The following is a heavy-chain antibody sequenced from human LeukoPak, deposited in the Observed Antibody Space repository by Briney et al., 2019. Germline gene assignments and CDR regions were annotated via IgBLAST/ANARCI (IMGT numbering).Heavy chain of an antibody. CDR2: IFVGSGNT. V-gene: IGHV1-58*02. J-gene: IGHJ6*03. CDR1: GFTFTSSA. D-gene: IGHD3-10*01. Sequence: SVKVSCKASGFTFTSSAMQWVRQARGQRREWIGWIFVGSGNTNYAQKFHERVTITRDMSTSTAYIELSSLRSEDTAVYYCAADYYGSGYYYYYMDVWGKGTTVTVSS. CDR3: AADYYGSGYYYYYMDV.